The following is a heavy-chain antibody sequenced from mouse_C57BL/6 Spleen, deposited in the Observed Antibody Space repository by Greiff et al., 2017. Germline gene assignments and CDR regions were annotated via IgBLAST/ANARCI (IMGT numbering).Heavy chain of an antibody. CDR2: ISSGSSTI. J-gene: IGHJ4*01. V-gene: IGHV5-17*01. CDR3: ARLYYGNPYYYAMDY. D-gene: IGHD2-1*01. CDR1: GFTFSDYG. Sequence: EVKLVESGGGLVKPGGSLKLSCAASGFTFSDYGMHWVRQAPEKGLEWVAYISSGSSTIYYAVTVKGRFTISRDNAKNTLFLQMTSLRSEDTAMYYCARLYYGNPYYYAMDYWGQGTSVTVSS.